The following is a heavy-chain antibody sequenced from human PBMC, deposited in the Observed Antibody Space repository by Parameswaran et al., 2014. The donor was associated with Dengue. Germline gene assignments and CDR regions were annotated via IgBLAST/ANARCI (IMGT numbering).Heavy chain of an antibody. J-gene: IGHJ5*02. CDR2: IYYSGST. V-gene: IGHV4-31*02. D-gene: IGHD1-7*01. Sequence: RWIRQPPGKGLEWIGYIYYSGSTYYNPSLKSRVTISVDTSKNQFSLKLSSVTAADTAVYYCASSRVTGTTYWFDPWGQGTLVTVSS. CDR3: ASSRVTGTTYWFDP.